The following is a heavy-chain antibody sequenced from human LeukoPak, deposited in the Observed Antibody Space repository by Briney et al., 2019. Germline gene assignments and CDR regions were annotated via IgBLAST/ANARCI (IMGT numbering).Heavy chain of an antibody. Sequence: VGSLLLSCAASGFPFISYGLHWVRPAPGKGLEWVAVISYDGSNKYYADSVKGRFTSSRDNTKNTLYMQMNSLRAEDTAVYYCAKGLAVAGLAIDYWGQGTLVTVSS. CDR2: ISYDGSNK. CDR1: GFPFISYG. V-gene: IGHV3-30*18. CDR3: AKGLAVAGLAIDY. J-gene: IGHJ4*02. D-gene: IGHD6-19*01.